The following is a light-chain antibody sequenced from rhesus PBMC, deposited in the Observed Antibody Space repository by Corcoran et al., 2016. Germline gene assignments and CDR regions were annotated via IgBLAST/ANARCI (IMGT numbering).Light chain of an antibody. J-gene: IGKJ2*01. CDR3: QQYYSTPYS. V-gene: IGKV4-1*01. Sequence: DIVMTQSPDSLAVSLGERVTINCKSSQSLLYSSNNKNSLAWDQQKPGQAPKLLIYWASTRESGVPNRFSGRGSGTAFTLTISGLQAEDVAVYYCQQYYSTPYSFGQGTKVEIK. CDR1: QSLLYSSNNKNS. CDR2: WAS.